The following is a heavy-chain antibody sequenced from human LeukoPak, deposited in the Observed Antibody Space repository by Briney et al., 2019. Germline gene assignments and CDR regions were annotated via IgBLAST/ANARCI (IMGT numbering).Heavy chain of an antibody. Sequence: GGALRLSFVASGFTFCSYWMTWVRPAPGKGLEWVANIKQDGSEKNYVDSVKGRFAISRDNAKNSLYLQMNSLRAEDTAVYYCARDKYTNSWSGSNFDHWGQGTLVTVSS. D-gene: IGHD6-13*01. V-gene: IGHV3-7*01. CDR3: ARDKYTNSWSGSNFDH. J-gene: IGHJ4*02. CDR2: IKQDGSEK. CDR1: GFTFCSYW.